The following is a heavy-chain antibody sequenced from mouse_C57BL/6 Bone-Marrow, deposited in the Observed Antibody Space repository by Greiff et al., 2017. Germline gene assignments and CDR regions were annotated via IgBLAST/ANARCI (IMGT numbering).Heavy chain of an antibody. Sequence: QVQLKQPGAELVKPGASVTLSCKASGYTFTSYWMHWVKQRPGQGLEWIGMIHPNSGSTNYNEKFKSKATLTVDKSSSTAYMQLSSLTSEDSAVYYCARYSSYWYFDVWGTGTTVTVSS. D-gene: IGHD1-1*01. CDR1: GYTFTSYW. CDR3: ARYSSYWYFDV. J-gene: IGHJ1*03. V-gene: IGHV1-64*01. CDR2: IHPNSGST.